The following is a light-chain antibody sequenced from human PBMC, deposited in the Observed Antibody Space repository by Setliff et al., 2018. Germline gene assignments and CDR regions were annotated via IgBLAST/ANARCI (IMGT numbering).Light chain of an antibody. Sequence: QSALTQPPSTSGTPGQRVTISCSGSSSNIGGNTVNWYQQLPGTAPRLLIFSNNDRPSGVSNRFTGSKSGTSASLTISGLQSEDEGDYYCAAWDDNLNGYVFGTGTKVTVL. V-gene: IGLV1-44*01. CDR3: AAWDDNLNGYV. CDR1: SSNIGGNT. CDR2: SNN. J-gene: IGLJ1*01.